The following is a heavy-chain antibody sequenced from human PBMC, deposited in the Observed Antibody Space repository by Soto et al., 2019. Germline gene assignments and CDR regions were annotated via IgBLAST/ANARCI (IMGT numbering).Heavy chain of an antibody. D-gene: IGHD5-18*01. CDR2: INAGNGNT. V-gene: IGHV1-3*01. J-gene: IGHJ6*02. Sequence: ASVKVSCKASGYAFTSYAMHWVRQATGQRLEWMGWINAGNGNTKYSQKFQGRVTITRDTSASTAYMELSSLRSEDTAVYYCASTVDTAMVGPYYYYGMDVWGQGTTVTVSS. CDR1: GYAFTSYA. CDR3: ASTVDTAMVGPYYYYGMDV.